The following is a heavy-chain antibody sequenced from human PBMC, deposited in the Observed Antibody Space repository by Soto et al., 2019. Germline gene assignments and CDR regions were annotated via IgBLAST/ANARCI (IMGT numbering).Heavy chain of an antibody. Sequence: GGSLRLSCAASGFTFSNYAVTWVRQAPGKGLEWVSTISGSGGSTYYADSVKGRFTISRDNSKNTLYLQMGSLRAEDMAVYYCARDNVVAGTFYYYYGLDVWGQGTTVTVSS. V-gene: IGHV3-23*01. CDR1: GFTFSNYA. D-gene: IGHD6-19*01. CDR3: ARDNVVAGTFYYYYGLDV. CDR2: ISGSGGST. J-gene: IGHJ6*02.